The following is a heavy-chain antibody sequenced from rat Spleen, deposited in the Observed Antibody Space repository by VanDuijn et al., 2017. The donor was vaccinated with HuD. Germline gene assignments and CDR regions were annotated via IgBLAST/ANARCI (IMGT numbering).Heavy chain of an antibody. V-gene: IGHV5-20*01. CDR3: TTEETTGIPLYFDY. CDR2: ISSDGGRN. Sequence: EVQLVESGGGLVQPGRSLKLSCAASGFTFSDYYMAWVRQAPTKGLEWVATISSDGGRNFYRDSVRGRFTISRDNAKSSLYLQMDSLRSEDTATYYCTTEETTGIPLYFDYWGQGVMVTVSS. J-gene: IGHJ2*01. CDR1: GFTFSDYY. D-gene: IGHD1-9*01.